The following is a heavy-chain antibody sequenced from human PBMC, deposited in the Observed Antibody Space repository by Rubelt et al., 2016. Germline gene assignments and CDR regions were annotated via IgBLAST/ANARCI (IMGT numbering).Heavy chain of an antibody. CDR2: ISTSSSYI. CDR3: AKDHLKYSSSMGYGMDV. D-gene: IGHD6-6*01. J-gene: IGHJ6*02. Sequence: VQLVESGGGLVQPGRSLRLSCTASGFTFGDYAMSWVRQAPGKGLEWVSSISTSSSYIYYADSVKGRFTISRDNAKNSLYLQMNSLRAEDTALYYCAKDHLKYSSSMGYGMDVWGQGTTVTVSS. CDR1: GFTFGDYA. V-gene: IGHV3-21*04.